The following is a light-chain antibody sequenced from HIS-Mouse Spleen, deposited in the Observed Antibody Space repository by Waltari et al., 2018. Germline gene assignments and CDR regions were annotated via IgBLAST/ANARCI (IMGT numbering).Light chain of an antibody. Sequence: AIWMTQSPSLLSASPGDRVTISCRISQGISSYLAWYQQKPGKAPELLIYAASTLQSGVPSRFSGSGSGTDFTLTISCLQSEDFATYYCQQYYSFPLTFGGGTKVEIK. CDR1: QGISSY. CDR3: QQYYSFPLT. V-gene: IGKV1D-8*02. CDR2: AAS. J-gene: IGKJ4*01.